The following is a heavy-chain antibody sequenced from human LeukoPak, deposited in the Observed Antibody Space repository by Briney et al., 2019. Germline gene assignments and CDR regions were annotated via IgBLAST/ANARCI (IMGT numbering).Heavy chain of an antibody. Sequence: NPSGTLSLTCTVSGGSISSYYWSWIRQPPGKGLEWIGYIYYSGSTNYNPSLKSRVTISVDTSKNQFSLKLSSETAADTAAYYCARVYGYSSGWFHAFDIWGQGTMVTVSS. J-gene: IGHJ3*02. CDR2: IYYSGST. V-gene: IGHV4-59*01. CDR1: GGSISSYY. D-gene: IGHD6-19*01. CDR3: ARVYGYSSGWFHAFDI.